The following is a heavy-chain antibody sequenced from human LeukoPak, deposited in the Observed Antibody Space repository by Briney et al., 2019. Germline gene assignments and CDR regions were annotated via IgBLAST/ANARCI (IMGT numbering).Heavy chain of an antibody. J-gene: IGHJ1*01. D-gene: IGHD3-22*01. CDR2: VSPNGYTI. V-gene: IGHV3-48*01. CDR1: GFTFSNYN. CDR3: ATYSSLNRREFQY. Sequence: PGGSLRLSCAASGFTFSNYNMNWVRQTPGKGLEWVSYVSPNGYTIHYADSVKGRFTISRDNAKDSLYLQMNSLRAEDTAVYYCATYSSLNRREFQYWGQGTLLTVSS.